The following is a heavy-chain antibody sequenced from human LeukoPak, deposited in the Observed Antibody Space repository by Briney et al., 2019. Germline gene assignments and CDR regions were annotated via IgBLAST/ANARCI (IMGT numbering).Heavy chain of an antibody. CDR3: ARGLPRREDSVTPRFGY. CDR2: INPSGGST. Sequence: GASVKVSCKASGYTFTSYYMHWVRQAPGQGLEWMGIINPSGGSTSYAQKFQGRVTMTRDTSTSTVYMELSSLRSEDTAVYYCARGLPRREDSVTPRFGYWGQGTLVTVSS. D-gene: IGHD4-11*01. CDR1: GYTFTSYY. J-gene: IGHJ4*02. V-gene: IGHV1-46*01.